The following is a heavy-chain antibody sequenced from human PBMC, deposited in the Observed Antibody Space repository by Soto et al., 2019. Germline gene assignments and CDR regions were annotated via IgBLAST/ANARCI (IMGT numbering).Heavy chain of an antibody. J-gene: IGHJ4*02. V-gene: IGHV1-69*19. CDR1: GGTFNTYA. CDR2: ISPMFGAA. D-gene: IGHD3-10*01. Sequence: QVQLVQSGAEMKKPGSSVKVSCQSSGGTFNTYAMNWVRQAPGQGPECLGDISPMFGAANYAPKFQGRVNITADESTGTSYMQLSSLTSEDTALYFCAREVQVHTPAFVYWGQGTLVTVSS. CDR3: AREVQVHTPAFVY.